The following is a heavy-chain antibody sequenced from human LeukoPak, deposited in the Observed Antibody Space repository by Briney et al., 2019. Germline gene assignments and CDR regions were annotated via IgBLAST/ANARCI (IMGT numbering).Heavy chain of an antibody. V-gene: IGHV3-74*01. J-gene: IGHJ4*02. D-gene: IGHD5-18*01. CDR2: IGTDGSIT. CDR3: ASDTVDTALGIDY. CDR1: GFTFSSYG. Sequence: TGGSLRLSCAASGFTFSSYGMHWVRQAPGKGLVWVSRIGTDGSITTYADSVKGRFTISRDNAKNTLYLQMNSLRAEDTAVYYCASDTVDTALGIDYWGQGTLVTVSS.